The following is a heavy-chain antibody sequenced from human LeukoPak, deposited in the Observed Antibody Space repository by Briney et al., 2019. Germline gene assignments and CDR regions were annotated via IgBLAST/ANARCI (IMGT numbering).Heavy chain of an antibody. V-gene: IGHV4-34*01. CDR1: GGSFCNYY. CDR3: ARRWNYGRNYYIDV. D-gene: IGHD1-7*01. J-gene: IGHJ6*03. Sequence: SETLSLTCAVYGGSFCNYYWSWIRQPPGRGLEWIGEINDSGRTNYNPSLMSRVTVSVDTSKNQFSLRLTSVTATDTAVYYCARRWNYGRNYYIDVWGDGATVSVSS. CDR2: INDSGRT.